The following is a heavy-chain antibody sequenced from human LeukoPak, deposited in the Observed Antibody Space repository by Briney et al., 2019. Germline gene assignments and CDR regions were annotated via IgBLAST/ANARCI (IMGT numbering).Heavy chain of an antibody. V-gene: IGHV3-21*01. Sequence: GGSLRLSCAASGFTFSSYNMNWVRQAPGKGLEWVSSISSSSYYIYYADSVKGRFTISRDNANNSLYLQINSLRAEDTAVYYCARDRRHYCDSSGYPTDAFDMWGQGTMVTVSS. J-gene: IGHJ3*02. CDR1: GFTFSSYN. CDR2: ISSSSYYI. D-gene: IGHD3-22*01. CDR3: ARDRRHYCDSSGYPTDAFDM.